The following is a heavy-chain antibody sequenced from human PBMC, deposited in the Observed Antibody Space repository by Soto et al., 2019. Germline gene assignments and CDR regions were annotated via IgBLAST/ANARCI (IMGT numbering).Heavy chain of an antibody. J-gene: IGHJ4*02. Sequence: QVHLVQSGADGRKSGSSVRVSCTASGGGTLSNDAISWVRQAPGQGLEWLGRISRFFGTTGYSQSFQGRLTMTADASTGTVYMDLRSLKSDDTAVYYCAREVVTETTWGSFDSWGQGTLVTVSS. V-gene: IGHV1-69*01. CDR2: ISRFFGTT. CDR3: AREVVTETTWGSFDS. CDR1: GGGTLSNDA. D-gene: IGHD2-21*02.